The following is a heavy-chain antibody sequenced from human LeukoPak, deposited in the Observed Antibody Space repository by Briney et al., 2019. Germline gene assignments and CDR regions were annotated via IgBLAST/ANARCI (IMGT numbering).Heavy chain of an antibody. V-gene: IGHV4-4*09. J-gene: IGHJ5*01. CDR1: GDSISGYY. D-gene: IGHD1-26*01. Sequence: SETLSLTCSVSGDSISGYYWNWIRQPPGKGLEWIGFIHTSGTTNYNPSLKSRVTLSVDTSKNQFSLRLTSVTAADTAVYYCARFVWESNRFDPWGQGTLVTVSS. CDR3: ARFVWESNRFDP. CDR2: IHTSGTT.